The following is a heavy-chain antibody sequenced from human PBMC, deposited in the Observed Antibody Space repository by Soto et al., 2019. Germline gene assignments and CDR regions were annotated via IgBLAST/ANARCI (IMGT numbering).Heavy chain of an antibody. CDR2: ISDYNANA. CDR1: GYTFRNFG. V-gene: IGHV1-18*01. D-gene: IGHD2-15*01. Sequence: QIQLLQSGAEVKKPGASVKVTCKASGYTFRNFGISWVRQAPGQGLEWMGWISDYNANANYEQKFKGRLTMTADTSTSTAYMELRSLRSDDTAVYYCAREDSYVDYWGQGTLVTESS. J-gene: IGHJ4*02. CDR3: AREDSYVDY.